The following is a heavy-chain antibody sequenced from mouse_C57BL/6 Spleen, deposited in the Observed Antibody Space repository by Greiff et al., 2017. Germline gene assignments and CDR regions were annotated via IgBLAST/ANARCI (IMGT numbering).Heavy chain of an antibody. J-gene: IGHJ4*01. V-gene: IGHV1-26*01. D-gene: IGHD1-1*01. CDR1: GYTFTDYY. Sequence: EVQLQQSGPELVKPGPSVKISCKASGYTFTDYYMDWVQQSHGKSLEWIGDINPNNGGTSYNQKFKGKATLTVDKSSSTAYMELRSLTSEDSAVYYCARITAVVATDAMDYWGQGTAVTVSS. CDR3: ARITAVVATDAMDY. CDR2: INPNNGGT.